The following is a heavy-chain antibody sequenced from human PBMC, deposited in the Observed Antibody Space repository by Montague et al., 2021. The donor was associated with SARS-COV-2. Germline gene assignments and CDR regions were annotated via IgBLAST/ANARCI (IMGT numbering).Heavy chain of an antibody. Sequence: CAISGDSVASDRAAWIWIRQSPSRGLEWLARTYYRSKWYNEYVVSVKSRINIIPDTSKNHLSLQVNSVTPEDTAVYYCAREGEWELQGPRHSSFYFAMDVWGQGTSVTVSS. CDR3: AREGEWELQGPRHSSFYFAMDV. CDR2: TYYRSKWYN. CDR1: GDSVASDRAA. D-gene: IGHD1-26*01. J-gene: IGHJ6*02. V-gene: IGHV6-1*01.